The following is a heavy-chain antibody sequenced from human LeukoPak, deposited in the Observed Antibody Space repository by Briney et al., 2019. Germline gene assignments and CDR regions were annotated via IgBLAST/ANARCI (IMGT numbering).Heavy chain of an antibody. Sequence: SETLSLTCTVSGGSISSYYWSWIRQPPGKGLEWIGYIYYSGSTNYNPSLKSRVTISVDTSKNQFSLKLSSVTAADTAVYYCARRERGRRGGYFDYWGQGTLVTVSS. D-gene: IGHD1-26*01. CDR2: IYYSGST. CDR3: ARRERGRRGGYFDY. CDR1: GGSISSYY. V-gene: IGHV4-59*01. J-gene: IGHJ4*02.